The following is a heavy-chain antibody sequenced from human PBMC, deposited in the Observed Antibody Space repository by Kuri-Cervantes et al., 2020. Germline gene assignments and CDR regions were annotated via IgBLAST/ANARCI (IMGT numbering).Heavy chain of an antibody. CDR1: GFSLSAYY. CDR2: ITSTTSII. Sequence: GESLKISCVGSGFSLSAYYMSWFRQAPGKGLEWVSSITSTTSIIYYADSVEGRFTISRDNAKNSLYLQMDSLRAEDTALYYCAKPEGVVGYYGLVDFQHWGQGTLVTVSS. J-gene: IGHJ1*01. V-gene: IGHV3-21*04. CDR3: AKPEGVVGYYGLVDFQH. D-gene: IGHD1-14*01.